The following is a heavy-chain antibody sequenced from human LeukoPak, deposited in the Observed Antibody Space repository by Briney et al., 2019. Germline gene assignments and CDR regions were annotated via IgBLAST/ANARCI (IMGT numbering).Heavy chain of an antibody. Sequence: SVKVSCKASGGTFSSYAISWVRQAPGQGLEWMGGIIPIFGTANYAQQFQGRVTITADESTSTAYMQLSSLRSEDTAVYYCARRETRYDCVWGSPLYYYYGMDVWGQGTTVTVSS. CDR3: ARRETRYDCVWGSPLYYYYGMDV. CDR1: GGTFSSYA. CDR2: IIPIFGTA. V-gene: IGHV1-69*13. J-gene: IGHJ6*02. D-gene: IGHD3-16*01.